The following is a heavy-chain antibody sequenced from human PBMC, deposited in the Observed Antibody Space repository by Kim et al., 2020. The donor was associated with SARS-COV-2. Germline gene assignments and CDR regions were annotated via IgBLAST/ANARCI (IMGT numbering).Heavy chain of an antibody. J-gene: IGHJ4*02. CDR1: GGTFSSYA. D-gene: IGHD3-22*01. CDR2: IIPIFGTA. Sequence: SVKVSCKASGGTFSSYAISWVRQAPGQGLEWMGGIIPIFGTANYAQKFQGRVTITADESTSTAYMELSSLRSEDTAVYYCARRTYYYDSSGYPTFDYWGQGTLVTVSS. CDR3: ARRTYYYDSSGYPTFDY. V-gene: IGHV1-69*13.